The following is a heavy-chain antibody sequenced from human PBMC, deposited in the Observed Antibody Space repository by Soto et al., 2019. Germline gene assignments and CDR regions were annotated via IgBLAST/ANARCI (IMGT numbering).Heavy chain of an antibody. D-gene: IGHD6-19*01. J-gene: IGHJ4*02. CDR3: ARRGAVTGLPY. CDR1: GFTFSSYW. CDR2: ISSDGSST. Sequence: EVQLVESGGGSVQPGGSLRLSCEASGFTFSSYWMHWVRQSPGKGLVWVSRISSDGSSTSYGDSVKGRFTVSRDNDKNTLYLQMSSLRAEDTAIYYCARRGAVTGLPYWGQGTLVSVSS. V-gene: IGHV3-74*02.